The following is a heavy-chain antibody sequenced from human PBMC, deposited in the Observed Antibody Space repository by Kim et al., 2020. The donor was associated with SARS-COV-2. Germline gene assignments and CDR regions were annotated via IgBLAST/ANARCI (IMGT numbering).Heavy chain of an antibody. Sequence: ASVKVSCKASGYTFTSYGISWVRQAPGQGLEWMGWISAYNGNTNYAQKLQGRVTMTTDTSTSTAYMELRSLRSDDTAVYYCARESGVVVVAATWNRYYGMDVWGQGTTVTVSS. V-gene: IGHV1-18*01. CDR3: ARESGVVVVAATWNRYYGMDV. CDR1: GYTFTSYG. D-gene: IGHD2-15*01. CDR2: ISAYNGNT. J-gene: IGHJ6*02.